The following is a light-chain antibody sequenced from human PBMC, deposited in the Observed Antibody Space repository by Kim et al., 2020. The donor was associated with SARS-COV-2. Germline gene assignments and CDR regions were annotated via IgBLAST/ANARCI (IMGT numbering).Light chain of an antibody. V-gene: IGKV3-20*01. CDR2: GAS. CDR1: QSVRSY. CDR3: QHHSSSPYP. J-gene: IGKJ2*01. Sequence: EIVLTQSPGILSLSPGDSATLSCRASQSVRSYLAWYQQKPGQAPRLLIYGASSRATGIPDRFSGSGSGTDFTLTVSGLEPEDFALYYCQHHSSSPYPFGQGTKLEI.